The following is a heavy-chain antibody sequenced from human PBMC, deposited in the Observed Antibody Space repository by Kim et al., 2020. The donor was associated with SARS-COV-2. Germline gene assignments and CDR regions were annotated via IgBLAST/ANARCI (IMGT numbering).Heavy chain of an antibody. CDR3: ARDNYGDYPD. Sequence: GGSLRLSCAASGFTFSNYWMSWVRQAPGKGLEWVATIKEDGSMKLYVDSVRGRFTISKDNAKNSVDLQMSSLIVEDTAVYYCARDNYGDYPDWGQGTLVTVSS. V-gene: IGHV3-7*01. CDR2: IKEDGSMK. J-gene: IGHJ4*02. D-gene: IGHD3-16*01. CDR1: GFTFSNYW.